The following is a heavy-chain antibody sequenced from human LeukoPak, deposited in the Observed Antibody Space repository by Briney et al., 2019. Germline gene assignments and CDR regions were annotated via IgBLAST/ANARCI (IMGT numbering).Heavy chain of an antibody. CDR1: GFTFSSYS. D-gene: IGHD6-6*01. CDR3: ARRYIAARPPRAWVDY. J-gene: IGHJ4*02. Sequence: PGGSLRLSCAVSGFTFSSYSMNWVRQAPGKGLEWVSSISSSSSYIYYADSVKGRFTISRDNAKNSLYLQMNSLRAEDTAVYSCARRYIAARPPRAWVDYWGQGTLVTVSS. CDR2: ISSSSSYI. V-gene: IGHV3-21*01.